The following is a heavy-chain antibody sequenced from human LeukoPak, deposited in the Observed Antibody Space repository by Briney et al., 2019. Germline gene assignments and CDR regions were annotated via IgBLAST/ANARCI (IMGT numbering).Heavy chain of an antibody. Sequence: PGGSLRLSCAASGFTFSSYWMHWVRQAPGKGLVWVSRINSDGSSTSYADSVKGRFTISRDNAKNTLYLQMNSLRAEDTTVYYCAGSRDGYSNFDYWGQGILVTVSS. V-gene: IGHV3-74*01. CDR1: GFTFSSYW. J-gene: IGHJ4*02. CDR2: INSDGSST. D-gene: IGHD5-24*01. CDR3: AGSRDGYSNFDY.